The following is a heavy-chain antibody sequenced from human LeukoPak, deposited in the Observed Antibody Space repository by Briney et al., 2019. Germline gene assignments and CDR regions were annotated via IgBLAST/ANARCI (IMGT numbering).Heavy chain of an antibody. V-gene: IGHV3-23*01. Sequence: GGSLRLSFAVSGYTFSSYAMSWVRQAPGKGLEWVSAISGSGGSTYYADSVKGRFTISRDNSKNTLYLQMNSLRAEDTAVYYCATINDYGDYSFDYWGQGTLVTVSS. CDR1: GYTFSSYA. CDR3: ATINDYGDYSFDY. D-gene: IGHD4-17*01. CDR2: ISGSGGST. J-gene: IGHJ4*02.